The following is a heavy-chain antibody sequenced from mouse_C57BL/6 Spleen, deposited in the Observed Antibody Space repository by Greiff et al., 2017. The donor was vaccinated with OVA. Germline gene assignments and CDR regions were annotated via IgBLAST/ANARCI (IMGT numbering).Heavy chain of an antibody. D-gene: IGHD2-1*01. V-gene: IGHV5-17*01. Sequence: EVKLMESGGGLVKPGGSLKLSCAASGFTFSAYGMHWVRQAPEKGLEWVAYISSGSSTIYYADTVKGRFTISRDNAKNTLFLQMTSLRSEDTAMYYCARYGIYYYDMDYWGQGTSVTVSS. CDR3: ARYGIYYYDMDY. CDR1: GFTFSAYG. CDR2: ISSGSSTI. J-gene: IGHJ4*01.